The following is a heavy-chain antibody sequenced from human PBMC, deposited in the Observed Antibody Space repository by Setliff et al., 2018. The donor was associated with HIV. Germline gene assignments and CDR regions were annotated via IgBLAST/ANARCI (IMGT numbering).Heavy chain of an antibody. CDR3: ARVKGLRVRNWNDRPNASDL. CDR2: IYPSGGST. D-gene: IGHD1-1*01. Sequence: GASVKVSCKAPGYTFTSYFIQWVRQAPGQGLEWMGIIYPSGGSTTYAPKFQGRVTMTRDTSTSTVYMDLSGLRSDDTAVYYCARVKGLRVRNWNDRPNASDLWGQGTMVTVSS. V-gene: IGHV1-46*01. CDR1: GYTFTSYF. J-gene: IGHJ3*01.